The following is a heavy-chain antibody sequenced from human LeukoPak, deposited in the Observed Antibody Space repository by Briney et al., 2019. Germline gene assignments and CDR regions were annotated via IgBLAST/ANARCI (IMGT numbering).Heavy chain of an antibody. CDR3: ARSLLPSSAFDI. D-gene: IGHD1-26*01. Sequence: SVKVSCKASGGTFSSYAISWVRQAPGQGREWMGGIIPIFGTANYAQKFQGRVTITTDESTSTAYMELSSLRSEDTAVYYCARSLLPSSAFDIWGQGTMVTVSS. J-gene: IGHJ3*02. V-gene: IGHV1-69*05. CDR1: GGTFSSYA. CDR2: IIPIFGTA.